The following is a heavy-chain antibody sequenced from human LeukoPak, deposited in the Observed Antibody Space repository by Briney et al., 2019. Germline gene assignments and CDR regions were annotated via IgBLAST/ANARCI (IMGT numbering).Heavy chain of an antibody. CDR2: INHSGST. CDR3: ARGATVWYVTPRNY. Sequence: SETLSLTCAVYGGSFSGYYWSWIRQPPGKGLEWIGEINHSGSTNYNPSLKSRVTISVDTSKNQFSLKLSSVTAADTAVYYCARGATVWYVTPRNYWGQGTLVTVSS. CDR1: GGSFSGYY. V-gene: IGHV4-34*01. D-gene: IGHD4-17*01. J-gene: IGHJ4*02.